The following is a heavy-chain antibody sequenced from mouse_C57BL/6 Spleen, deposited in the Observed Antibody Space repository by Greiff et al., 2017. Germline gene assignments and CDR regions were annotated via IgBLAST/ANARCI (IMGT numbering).Heavy chain of an antibody. D-gene: IGHD2-4*01. J-gene: IGHJ3*01. CDR2: ISSGGSYT. V-gene: IGHV5-6*01. CDR3: ARHENYEYWFAY. CDR1: GFTFSSYG. Sequence: EVMLVASGGDLVKPGGSLKLSCAASGFTFSSYGMSWVRQTPDKRLEWVATISSGGSYTYYPDSVKGRFTISRDNAKNTLYLQMSSLKSEDTAMYYCARHENYEYWFAYWGQGTLGTVSA.